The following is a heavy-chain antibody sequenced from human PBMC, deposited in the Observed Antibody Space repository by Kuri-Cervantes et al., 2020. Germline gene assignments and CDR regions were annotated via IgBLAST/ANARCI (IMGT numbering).Heavy chain of an antibody. CDR2: INHSGST. V-gene: IGHV4-34*01. Sequence: SETLSLTCAVYGGSFSGYYWDWIRQPPGKGLEWIGEINHSGSTNYNPSLKSRVTISVDTSKNQFSLKLSSVTAADTAVYYCARDAQYYGSGSYPHYYMDVWGKGTTVTVSS. D-gene: IGHD3-10*01. CDR1: GGSFSGYY. J-gene: IGHJ6*03. CDR3: ARDAQYYGSGSYPHYYMDV.